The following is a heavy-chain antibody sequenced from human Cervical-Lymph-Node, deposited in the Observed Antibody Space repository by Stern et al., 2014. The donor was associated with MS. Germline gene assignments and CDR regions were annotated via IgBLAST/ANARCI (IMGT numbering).Heavy chain of an antibody. V-gene: IGHV1-2*02. CDR2: IKPYSGYT. D-gene: IGHD3-3*02. CDR1: GYTFNDYY. Sequence: QVQLGQSGAEVKKPGASVMVSCKSSGYTFNDYYLHWVRQAPGQGLEWVGWIKPYSGYTDHAPRLQGRVTISRDLSIGTAYMELRVLTSDDTAVYYCARGNPRMPSILRPFLYSFESWGQGTQITVSS. J-gene: IGHJ4*02. CDR3: ARGNPRMPSILRPFLYSFES.